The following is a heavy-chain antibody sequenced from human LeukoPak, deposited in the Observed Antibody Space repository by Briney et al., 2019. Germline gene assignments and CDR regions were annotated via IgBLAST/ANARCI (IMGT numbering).Heavy chain of an antibody. CDR3: ARAPNRNYDFWRAPFDP. D-gene: IGHD3-3*01. Sequence: ASVKVSCTASGYTFTGYYMHWVRQAPGQGLEWMGWINPNSGGTNYAQKFQGRVTMTRDTSISTAYMELSRLRSDDTAVYYCARAPNRNYDFWRAPFDPWGQGTLVTVSS. J-gene: IGHJ5*02. V-gene: IGHV1-2*02. CDR1: GYTFTGYY. CDR2: INPNSGGT.